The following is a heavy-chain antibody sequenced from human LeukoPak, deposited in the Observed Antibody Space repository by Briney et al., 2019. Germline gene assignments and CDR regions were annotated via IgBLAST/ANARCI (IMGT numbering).Heavy chain of an antibody. CDR3: ARQRLWFGELLRARNNWFDP. J-gene: IGHJ5*02. CDR2: INHSGST. CDR1: GGSFSGYY. V-gene: IGHV4-34*01. D-gene: IGHD3-10*01. Sequence: PSETLSLTCAVYGGSFSGYYWSWIRQPPGKGLEWIGEINHSGSTNYNPSLKSRVTISVDTSKNQFSLKLSSVTAADTAVYYCARQRLWFGELLRARNNWFDPWGQGTLVTVSS.